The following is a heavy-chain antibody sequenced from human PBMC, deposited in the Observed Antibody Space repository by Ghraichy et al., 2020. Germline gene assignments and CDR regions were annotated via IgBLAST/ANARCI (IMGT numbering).Heavy chain of an antibody. Sequence: SETLSLTCAVYGGSFSGYYWSWIRQPPGKGLEWIGEINHSGSTNYNPSLKSRVTISVDTSKNQFSLKLSSVTAADTAVYYCARGLQGTMVRGALYYFDYWGQGTLVTVSS. CDR3: ARGLQGTMVRGALYYFDY. CDR2: INHSGST. V-gene: IGHV4-34*01. D-gene: IGHD3-10*01. J-gene: IGHJ4*02. CDR1: GGSFSGYY.